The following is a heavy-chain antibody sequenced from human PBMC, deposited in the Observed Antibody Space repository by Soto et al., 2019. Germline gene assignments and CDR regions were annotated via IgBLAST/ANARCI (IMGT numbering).Heavy chain of an antibody. Sequence: QVQLQQSGPRLARPSGTLSLTCVVSGGSISSTNWWTWVRQTPGKGLEWIGEVYHTGSTKYNPSLRHRVTISLAKSTNHCSLNLKSVPAAATAVYYCAPLPPRIVVVVLPIPSWGQGTLVTVSS. V-gene: IGHV4-4*02. CDR3: APLPPRIVVVVLPIPS. CDR1: GGSISSTNW. J-gene: IGHJ4*02. CDR2: VYHTGST. D-gene: IGHD2-15*01.